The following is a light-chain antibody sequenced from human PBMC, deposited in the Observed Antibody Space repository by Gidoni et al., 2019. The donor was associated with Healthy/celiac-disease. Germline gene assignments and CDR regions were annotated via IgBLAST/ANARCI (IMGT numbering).Light chain of an antibody. CDR3: QQSGFX. J-gene: IGKJ3*01. CDR2: AAS. CDR1: QSISSY. V-gene: IGKV1-39*01. Sequence: DIQMTQSPSSLSASVGDRVTITCRASQSISSYLNWYQQKPGKAPKLLIYAASSLQSGVPSRFSGSGSGTDFTLTISSLQPEDFATYYCQQSGFXFXPGTKVDIK.